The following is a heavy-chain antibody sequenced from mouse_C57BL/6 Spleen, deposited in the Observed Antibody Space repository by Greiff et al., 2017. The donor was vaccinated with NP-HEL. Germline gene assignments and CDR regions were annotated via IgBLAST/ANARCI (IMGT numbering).Heavy chain of an antibody. D-gene: IGHD2-4*01. V-gene: IGHV1-76*01. J-gene: IGHJ1*03. CDR1: GYTFTDYY. CDR2: IYPGSGNT. Sequence: QVQLQQSGAELVRPGASVKLSCKASGYTFTDYYINWVKQRPGQGLEWIARIYPGSGNTYYNEKFKGKATLTAEKSSSTAYMQLSSLTSEDSAVYFCARWGYDYEGYWYFEVWGTGTTVTVSS. CDR3: ARWGYDYEGYWYFEV.